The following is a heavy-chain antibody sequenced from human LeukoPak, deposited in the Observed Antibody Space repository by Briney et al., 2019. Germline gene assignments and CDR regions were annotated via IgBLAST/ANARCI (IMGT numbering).Heavy chain of an antibody. Sequence: SETLPLTCTVSGVSLNSHYWSWVRQSAGKGLEWIGRVYTSGGTNLNPSLESRLSMSVDTSKNQFSLKLASVTAADTAVYFCVRDLKDVVPTPVRSGWFDPWGPGTQVTVSS. CDR2: VYTSGGT. J-gene: IGHJ5*02. V-gene: IGHV4-4*07. CDR1: GVSLNSHY. CDR3: VRDLKDVVPTPVRSGWFDP. D-gene: IGHD2-15*01.